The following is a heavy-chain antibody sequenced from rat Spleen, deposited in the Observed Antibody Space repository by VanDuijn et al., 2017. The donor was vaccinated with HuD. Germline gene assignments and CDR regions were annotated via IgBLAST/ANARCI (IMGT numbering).Heavy chain of an antibody. J-gene: IGHJ4*01. CDR3: ARRSGRVDA. V-gene: IGHV5-25*01. CDR2: ISTGGDNI. CDR1: GSTFSNYD. Sequence: EVQLVESGGGSVQPGRSLKISCAASGSTFSNYDMAWVRQAPTKGLEWIASISTGGDNIYYRDSVKGRFTISSDDAKSTLYLQMDRLRSEDTATYYCARRSGRVDAWGQGASVTVSS. D-gene: IGHD1-11*01.